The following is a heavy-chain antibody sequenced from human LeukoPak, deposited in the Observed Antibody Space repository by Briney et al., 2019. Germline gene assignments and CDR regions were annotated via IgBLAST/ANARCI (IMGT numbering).Heavy chain of an antibody. CDR3: ARDYGGNSGLFDP. CDR2: INPNSGST. V-gene: IGHV1-8*01. CDR1: GYTFTSYD. D-gene: IGHD4-23*01. Sequence: ASVKVYCKASGYTFTSYDINWVRQATGQGLEWMGWINPNSGSTGYAQKFQGRVTLTRTTSISTAYMELSSLKSKDTAVYYCARDYGGNSGLFDPWGQGTLVTVSS. J-gene: IGHJ5*02.